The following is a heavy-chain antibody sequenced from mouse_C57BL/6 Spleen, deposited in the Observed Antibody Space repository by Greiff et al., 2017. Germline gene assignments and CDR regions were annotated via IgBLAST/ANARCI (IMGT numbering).Heavy chain of an antibody. V-gene: IGHV5-15*01. CDR1: GYTFSDYG. Sequence: EVQGVESGGGLVQPGGSLKLSCAASGYTFSDYGMAWVRQATRKGPEWVAFISNLAYSIYYADTVTGRFTISRENAKNTLYLEMSSLRSEDTAMYYCARYYYGSSPYAMDYWGQGTSVTVSS. D-gene: IGHD1-1*01. CDR3: ARYYYGSSPYAMDY. CDR2: ISNLAYSI. J-gene: IGHJ4*01.